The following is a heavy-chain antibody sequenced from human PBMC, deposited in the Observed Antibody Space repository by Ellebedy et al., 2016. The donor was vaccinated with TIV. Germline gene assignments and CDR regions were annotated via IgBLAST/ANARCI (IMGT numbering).Heavy chain of an antibody. CDR2: IWYDGSNK. Sequence: GGSLRLSXAASGFTFSSYGMHWVRQAPGKGLEWVAVIWYDGSNKYYADSVKGRFTISRDNSKNTLYLQMNSLRAEDTAVYYCAREVGAILGVFDPWGQGTLVTVSS. J-gene: IGHJ5*02. CDR3: AREVGAILGVFDP. CDR1: GFTFSSYG. V-gene: IGHV3-33*01. D-gene: IGHD1-26*01.